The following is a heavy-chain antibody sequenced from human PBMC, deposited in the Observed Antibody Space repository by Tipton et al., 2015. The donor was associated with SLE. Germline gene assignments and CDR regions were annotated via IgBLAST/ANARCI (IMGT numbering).Heavy chain of an antibody. J-gene: IGHJ3*02. D-gene: IGHD1-26*01. V-gene: IGHV4-34*01. Sequence: TLSLTCAVYGGSFSGYYWSWIRQPPGKGLEWIGEINHSGSTNYNPSLKSRVTISVDTSKNQFSLKLSSVTAADTAVYYCARDSGRYRAFDIWGQGTMVTVSS. CDR2: INHSGST. CDR1: GGSFSGYY. CDR3: ARDSGRYRAFDI.